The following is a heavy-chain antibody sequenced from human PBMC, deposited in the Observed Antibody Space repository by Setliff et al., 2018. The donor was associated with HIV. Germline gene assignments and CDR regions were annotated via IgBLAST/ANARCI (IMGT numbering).Heavy chain of an antibody. CDR3: ATLRWLRSKHSDY. CDR1: GGSISNTNYY. J-gene: IGHJ4*01. CDR2: IDYSGIT. Sequence: PSETLSLTCTVSGGSISNTNYYWGWIRQPPGKGLEWIGAIDYSGITYYNPSLKSRVTVSIDTSKNQFSLKLNSVTAADTAVYFCATLRWLRSKHSDYWGQGTLVTVSS. D-gene: IGHD5-12*01. V-gene: IGHV4-39*01.